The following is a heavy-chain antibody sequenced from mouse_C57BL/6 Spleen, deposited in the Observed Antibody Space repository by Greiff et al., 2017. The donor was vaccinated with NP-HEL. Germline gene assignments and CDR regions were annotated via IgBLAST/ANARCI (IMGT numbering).Heavy chain of an antibody. J-gene: IGHJ2*01. CDR1: GYAFSSYW. Sequence: QVQLQQPGAELVKPGASVKISCKASGYAFSSYWMHWVKQRPGKGLEWIGRIYPGDGDTNYNGKFKGKATLTADKSSSTAYMQLSSLTSEDSAVYFGARPGTVIAGDYFDYWGQGTTLTVSS. CDR2: IYPGDGDT. D-gene: IGHD2-14*01. V-gene: IGHV1-80*01. CDR3: ARPGTVIAGDYFDY.